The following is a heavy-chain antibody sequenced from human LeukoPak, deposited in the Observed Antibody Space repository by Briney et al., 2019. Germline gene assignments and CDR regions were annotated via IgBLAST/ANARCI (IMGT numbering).Heavy chain of an antibody. D-gene: IGHD1-26*01. CDR2: MYYRGST. V-gene: IGHV4-38-2*01. J-gene: IGHJ4*02. CDR1: GFTFSTYA. Sequence: GSLRLSCAASGFTFSTYAMSWIRQPPGKGLEWIGSMYYRGSTYHNPSLKSRVTISGDTSKHQFSLKLSSVTAADTAVYYCATTTIRLGYWGQGTLVTVSS. CDR3: ATTTIRLGY.